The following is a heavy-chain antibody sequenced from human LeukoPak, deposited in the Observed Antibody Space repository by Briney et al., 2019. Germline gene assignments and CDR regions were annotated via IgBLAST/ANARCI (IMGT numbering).Heavy chain of an antibody. J-gene: IGHJ3*02. Sequence: GGSLRLSCAASGFTFSSYAMSWVRQAPGKGLEWVSSVSSSSSYIYYADSVKGRFTISRDNAKKSLYLQMNSLRAEDTAVYYCARDVRDSSGYWDAFDIWGQGAMVTVSS. D-gene: IGHD3-22*01. CDR2: VSSSSSYI. CDR1: GFTFSSYA. V-gene: IGHV3-21*01. CDR3: ARDVRDSSGYWDAFDI.